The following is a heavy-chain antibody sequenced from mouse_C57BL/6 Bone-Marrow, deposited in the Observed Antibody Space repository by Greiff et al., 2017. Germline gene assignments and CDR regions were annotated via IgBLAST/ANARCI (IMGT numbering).Heavy chain of an antibody. Sequence: EVHLVESGGGLVQPGGSLKLSCAASGFTFSSYAMSWVRQTPEKRLEWVAYISSGGDYIYYADTVKGRFTISRDNARNTLYLQMSSLKSEDTAMYYCTRDNGSSLYYFDYWGQGTTLTVSS. CDR2: ISSGGDYI. CDR1: GFTFSSYA. CDR3: TRDNGSSLYYFDY. D-gene: IGHD1-1*01. J-gene: IGHJ2*01. V-gene: IGHV5-9-1*02.